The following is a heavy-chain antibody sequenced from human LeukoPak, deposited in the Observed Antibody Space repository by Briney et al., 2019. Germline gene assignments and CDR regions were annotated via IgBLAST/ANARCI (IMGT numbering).Heavy chain of an antibody. CDR1: GFTFSSYYW. CDR2: INTDGSST. D-gene: IGHD6-19*01. V-gene: IGHV3-74*01. CDR3: ARDNSGRYDY. J-gene: IGHJ4*02. Sequence: GGSLRLSCAASGFTFSSYYWMHWVRQAPGKGLVWVSHINTDGSSTSYADSVKGRFTISRDNAKNTLYLQMNSLRAEDTAVYYCARDNSGRYDYWGQGILVTVSS.